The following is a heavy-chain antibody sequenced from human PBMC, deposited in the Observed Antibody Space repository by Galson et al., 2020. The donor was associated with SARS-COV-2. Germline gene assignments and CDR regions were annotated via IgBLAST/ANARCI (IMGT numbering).Heavy chain of an antibody. CDR3: ARVGGMATTSANGYYSGLGV. CDR2: ISAGSSYI. CDR1: GFTFSSYS. Sequence: GGSLRLSCAASGFTFSSYSMNWVRQAPGKGLEWVSSISAGSSYIYYADSVKGRFTISRDNAKNSLYLQMNSLRAEDTAVYYCARVGGMATTSANGYYSGLGVWGQGTTVTGSS. J-gene: IGHJ6*02. V-gene: IGHV3-21*01. D-gene: IGHD2-15*01.